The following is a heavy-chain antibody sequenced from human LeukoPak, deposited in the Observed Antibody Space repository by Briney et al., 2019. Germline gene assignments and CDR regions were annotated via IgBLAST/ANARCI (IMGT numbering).Heavy chain of an antibody. V-gene: IGHV4-39*01. CDR3: ARLGDSAMVRYFDY. CDR2: IYYTGST. CDR1: GGSISSSTYY. Sequence: SETLSLTCTVSGGSISSSTYYWAWIRQPPGKGLEWIGSIYYTGSTYSTPSLKSRATISVDTSENQFSLRLTSVTAADTAVYYCARLGDSAMVRYFDYWGQGTLVTVSS. J-gene: IGHJ4*02. D-gene: IGHD5-18*01.